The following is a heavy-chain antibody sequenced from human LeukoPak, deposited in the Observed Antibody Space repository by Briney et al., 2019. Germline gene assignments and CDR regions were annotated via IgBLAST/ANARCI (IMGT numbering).Heavy chain of an antibody. J-gene: IGHJ4*02. D-gene: IGHD2-15*01. V-gene: IGHV1-69*13. Sequence: ASVKVSCKASGGTFSSYAISWVRQAPGQGLEWMRRIIPIFGTANYAQKFQGRVTITADESTSTAYMELSSLRSEDTAVYYCARYLRGCSGGSCYVYWGQGTLVTVSS. CDR1: GGTFSSYA. CDR3: ARYLRGCSGGSCYVY. CDR2: IIPIFGTA.